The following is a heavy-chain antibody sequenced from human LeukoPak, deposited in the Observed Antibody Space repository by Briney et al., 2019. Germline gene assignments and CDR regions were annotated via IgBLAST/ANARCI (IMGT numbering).Heavy chain of an antibody. CDR2: TNPNSGGT. D-gene: IGHD5-12*01. CDR1: GYIFTGYY. V-gene: IGHV1-2*06. CDR3: ARVDSGHDYGPS. Sequence: ASVKVSCKASGYIFTGYYLHWVRQAPGQGLEWMGRTNPNSGGTDYAQKFQGRVTMTRDTSISTAYMELSRLISDDTAVYYCARVDSGHDYGPSWGQGTMVTVSS. J-gene: IGHJ3*01.